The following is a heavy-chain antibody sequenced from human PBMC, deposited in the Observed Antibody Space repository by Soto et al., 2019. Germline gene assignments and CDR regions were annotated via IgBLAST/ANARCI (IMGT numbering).Heavy chain of an antibody. Sequence: QVQLVESGGGVVQPGRSLRLSCAASGFTFSSYAMHWVRQAPGKGLEWVAAISYDGSNKYYADSVKGRFTISRDNSKNTLYLQMNSLRGEDTAVYYCAREPDYSFDYWGQGTLVTVSS. V-gene: IGHV3-30-3*01. J-gene: IGHJ4*02. D-gene: IGHD4-4*01. CDR2: ISYDGSNK. CDR1: GFTFSSYA. CDR3: AREPDYSFDY.